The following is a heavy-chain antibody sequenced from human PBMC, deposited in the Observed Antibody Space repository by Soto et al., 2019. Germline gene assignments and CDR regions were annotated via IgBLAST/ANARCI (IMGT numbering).Heavy chain of an antibody. Sequence: QVQLVQSGAEVKKPGASVKVSCKASGYSFTSYGISWVRQAPGQGLEWMGWISTYNGDTNYAQKLQGRLTMTTDTSTSTAYMELRSLRSGDTAVDFCARDLNSASYYNYWGQGTLVTVSS. CDR2: ISTYNGDT. CDR3: ARDLNSASYYNY. V-gene: IGHV1-18*01. CDR1: GYSFTSYG. J-gene: IGHJ4*02. D-gene: IGHD1-26*01.